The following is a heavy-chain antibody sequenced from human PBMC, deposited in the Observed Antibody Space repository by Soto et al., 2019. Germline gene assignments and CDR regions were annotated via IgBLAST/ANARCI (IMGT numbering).Heavy chain of an antibody. J-gene: IGHJ4*02. CDR2: INAGNGNT. CDR1: GYTFTSYA. CDR3: ASIRDDRVSLDY. D-gene: IGHD2-8*01. V-gene: IGHV1-3*01. Sequence: ASVKVSCKASGYTFTSYAMHWVRQAPGQRLEWMGWINAGNGNTKYPQKFQGRVTITRDTSASTAYMELSSLRSEDTAVYYCASIRDDRVSLDYWGQGTLVTVSS.